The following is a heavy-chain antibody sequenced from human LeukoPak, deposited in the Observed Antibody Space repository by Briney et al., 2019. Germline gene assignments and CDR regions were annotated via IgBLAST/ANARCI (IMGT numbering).Heavy chain of an antibody. J-gene: IGHJ6*03. CDR2: IKQDGSEK. D-gene: IGHD1-26*01. CDR1: GFTFNSYW. CDR3: TRDRESGSVVHYYYYMDV. V-gene: IGHV3-7*01. Sequence: PGGSLGLSCAGSGFTFNSYWMSWVRQAPGKGLEWVANIKQDGSEKDYLDSVKGRFTISRDNTKNSLYLQMNSLRAEDTAVYYCTRDRESGSVVHYYYYMDVWGKGTTVTVSS.